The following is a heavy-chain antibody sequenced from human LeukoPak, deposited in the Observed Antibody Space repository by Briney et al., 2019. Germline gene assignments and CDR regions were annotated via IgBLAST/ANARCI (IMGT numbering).Heavy chain of an antibody. CDR2: ISSSSSYI. V-gene: IGHV3-21*01. CDR3: ARGAAMRW. Sequence: PGGSLRLSCAVSGFTFSTYTMNWVRQAPGKGLEWVSSISSSSSYIYYADSVKGRFTISRDNAKNSLYLQMNSLRAEDTAAYYCARGAAMRWWGQGTLVTVSS. J-gene: IGHJ4*02. D-gene: IGHD5-18*01. CDR1: GFTFSTYT.